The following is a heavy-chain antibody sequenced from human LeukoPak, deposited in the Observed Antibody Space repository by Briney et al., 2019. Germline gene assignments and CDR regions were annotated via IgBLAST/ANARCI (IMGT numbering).Heavy chain of an antibody. V-gene: IGHV3-23*01. Sequence: PGGSLRLSCAASGFTFSSYGMSWVRQAPGKGLEWVSAISGSGGSTYYADSVKGRFTISRDNSKNTLYLQMNSLRAEDTAVYYCAKEVKTANYGSGRGPCDYWGQGTLVTVSS. J-gene: IGHJ4*02. CDR1: GFTFSSYG. D-gene: IGHD3-10*01. CDR2: ISGSGGST. CDR3: AKEVKTANYGSGRGPCDY.